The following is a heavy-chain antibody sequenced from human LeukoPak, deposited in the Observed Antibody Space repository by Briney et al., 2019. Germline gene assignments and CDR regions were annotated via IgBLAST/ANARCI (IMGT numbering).Heavy chain of an antibody. CDR3: ATRGGYCSGGSCMDY. CDR2: ISAYNGNT. V-gene: IGHV1-18*01. CDR1: GYTFTSYG. J-gene: IGHJ4*02. Sequence: ASVKVSCKASGYTFTSYGTSWVRQAPGQGLEWMGWISAYNGNTNYAQKLQGRVTMTTDTSTSTAYMELRSLRSDDTAVYYCATRGGYCSGGSCMDYWGQGTLVTVSS. D-gene: IGHD2-15*01.